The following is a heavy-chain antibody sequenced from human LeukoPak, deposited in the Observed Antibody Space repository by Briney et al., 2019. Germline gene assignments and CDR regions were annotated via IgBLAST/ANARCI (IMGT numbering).Heavy chain of an antibody. V-gene: IGHV4-59*08. Sequence: PSETLSLTCSVSGGSIDTNYWSWIRQPPGKGLEWIGYIYYSGYTTYNPSLKSRVTISVDTSKNLFSLRLRSVTAADTAVYYCARRIFDGSSSGTYYHAFDVWGQGKMVTVSS. J-gene: IGHJ3*01. CDR2: IYYSGYT. D-gene: IGHD3-10*01. CDR3: ARRIFDGSSSGTYYHAFDV. CDR1: GGSIDTNY.